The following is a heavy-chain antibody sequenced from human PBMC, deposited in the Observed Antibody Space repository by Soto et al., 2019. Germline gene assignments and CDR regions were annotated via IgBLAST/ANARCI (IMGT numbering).Heavy chain of an antibody. CDR2: ICSSSSDK. Sequence: EVQLVESGGGLVKPGGSLRLSCAASGFTFSSYSMNWVRQAPGKGLEWVSSICSSSSDKYYADSVQGRFTISRDNAKNPLYLQLNSLRAEDTAVYCCARGAYSYCYSIAAMYGRDVWGQVTTVTVSS. J-gene: IGHJ6*02. D-gene: IGHD5-18*01. CDR1: GFTFSSYS. CDR3: ARGAYSYCYSIAAMYGRDV. V-gene: IGHV3-21*01.